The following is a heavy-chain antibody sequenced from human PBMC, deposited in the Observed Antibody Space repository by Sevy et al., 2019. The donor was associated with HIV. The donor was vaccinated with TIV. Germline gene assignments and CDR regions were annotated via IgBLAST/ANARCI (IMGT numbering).Heavy chain of an antibody. V-gene: IGHV3-9*01. J-gene: IGHJ4*02. D-gene: IGHD6-19*01. CDR2: LNWDSGSV. CDR3: AKDIGATGIAVVAN. CDR1: VFTFDDFA. Sequence: GGSLRLSCAASVFTFDDFARHWVRQVPGKGLEWVSGLNWDSGSVAYADSVKGRFTISRDNAKNALFLQMNSLRAEDTALYYCAKDIGATGIAVVANWGQGIQVTVSS.